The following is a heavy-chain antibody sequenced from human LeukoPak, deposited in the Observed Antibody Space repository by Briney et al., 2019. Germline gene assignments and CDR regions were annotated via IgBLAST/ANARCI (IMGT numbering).Heavy chain of an antibody. CDR2: IYYSGST. Sequence: PSETLSLTCTVSGGSISSYYWSWIRQPPGKGLEWIGYIYYSGSTYYNPSLKSRVTISVDTSKNQFSLKLSSVTAADTAVYYCARGGSSPHCGGDCFSVYWGQGTLVTVSS. V-gene: IGHV4-59*12. CDR3: ARGGSSPHCGGDCFSVY. CDR1: GGSISSYY. D-gene: IGHD2-21*02. J-gene: IGHJ4*02.